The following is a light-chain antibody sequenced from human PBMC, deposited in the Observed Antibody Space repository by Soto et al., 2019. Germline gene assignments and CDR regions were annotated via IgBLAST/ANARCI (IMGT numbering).Light chain of an antibody. CDR3: CSYAGSTTFV. Sequence: QSALTQPASVSGSAGQSITISCTGTSSDVGFYDLVSWYQHHPGKAPKLMIYEGSKRPSGVSTRFSGSKSGNTASLTISGLQAEDEADYYCCSYAGSTTFVFGGGTKLTVL. J-gene: IGLJ3*02. V-gene: IGLV2-23*03. CDR2: EGS. CDR1: SSDVGFYDL.